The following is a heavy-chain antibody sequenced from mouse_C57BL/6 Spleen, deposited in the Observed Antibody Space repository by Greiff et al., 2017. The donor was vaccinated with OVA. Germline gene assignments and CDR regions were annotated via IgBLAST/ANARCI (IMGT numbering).Heavy chain of an antibody. CDR1: GFTFSSYA. D-gene: IGHD4-1*01. CDR3: ARERGTGTPCDAMDY. CDR2: ISDGGSYT. V-gene: IGHV5-4*01. J-gene: IGHJ4*01. Sequence: EVQGVESGGGLVKPGGSLKLSCAASGFTFSSYAMSWVRQTPEKRLEWVATISDGGSYTYYPDNVKGRFTIARDNAKNNLYLQMSHLKSEDTAMYYCARERGTGTPCDAMDYWGQGTSVTVSS.